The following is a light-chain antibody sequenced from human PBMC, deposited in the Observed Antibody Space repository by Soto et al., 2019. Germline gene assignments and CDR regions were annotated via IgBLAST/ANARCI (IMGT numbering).Light chain of an antibody. J-gene: IGKJ1*01. CDR1: QSVSNNY. Sequence: ELVSTQSPGTLSLSPVERATLSCRASQSVSNNYLAWYQQKPGQAPSLLIYGASNSATGIPDRFSGSGSGTDFTLAISRMEPEDFAVDYCQQYGSSGTLGQGPKGEI. V-gene: IGKV3-20*01. CDR2: GAS. CDR3: QQYGSSGT.